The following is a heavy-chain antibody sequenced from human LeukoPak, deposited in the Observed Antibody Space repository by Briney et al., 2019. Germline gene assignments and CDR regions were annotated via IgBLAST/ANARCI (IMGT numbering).Heavy chain of an antibody. CDR3: ARERIKAAGTGNFDY. CDR1: GGTFSSYA. Sequence: SVKVSCKASGGTFSSYAISWVRQAPGQGLEWMGGIIPIFGTANYAQKFQGRVTITADESTSTAYIELSSLRSEDTAVYYCARERIKAAGTGNFDYWGQGTLVTVSS. J-gene: IGHJ4*02. D-gene: IGHD6-19*01. CDR2: IIPIFGTA. V-gene: IGHV1-69*13.